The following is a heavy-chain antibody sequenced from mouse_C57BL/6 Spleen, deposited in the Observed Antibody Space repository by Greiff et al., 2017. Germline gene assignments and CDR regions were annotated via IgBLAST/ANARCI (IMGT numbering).Heavy chain of an antibody. CDR3: TRGYGRALDY. Sequence: QVHVKQSGAELVRPGASVTLSCKASGYTFTDYEMHWVKQTPVHGLEWIGAIDPETGGTAYNQKFKGKAILTADKSSSTAYMELRSLTSEDSAVYYCTRGYGRALDYWGQGTTLTVSS. V-gene: IGHV1-15*01. CDR2: IDPETGGT. D-gene: IGHD1-1*01. CDR1: GYTFTDYE. J-gene: IGHJ2*01.